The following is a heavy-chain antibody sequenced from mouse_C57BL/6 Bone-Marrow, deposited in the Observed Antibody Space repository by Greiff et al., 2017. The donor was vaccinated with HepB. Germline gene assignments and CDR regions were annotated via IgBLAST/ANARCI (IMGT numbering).Heavy chain of an antibody. CDR1: GYTFTSYW. D-gene: IGHD2-1*01. Sequence: QVQLQQPGAELVKPGASVKMSCKASGYTFTSYWITWVKQRPGQGLEWIGDIYPGSGSTNYNEKFKSKATLTVDTSSSTAYMQLSSLTSEDSAVYYCARPLYGKGAMDYWGQGTSVIVSS. CDR3: ARPLYGKGAMDY. V-gene: IGHV1-55*01. CDR2: IYPGSGST. J-gene: IGHJ4*01.